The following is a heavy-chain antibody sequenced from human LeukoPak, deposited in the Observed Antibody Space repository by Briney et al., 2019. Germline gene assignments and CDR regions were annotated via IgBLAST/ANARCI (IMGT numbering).Heavy chain of an antibody. J-gene: IGHJ4*02. CDR1: GYTFTNYG. V-gene: IGHV1-18*01. Sequence: ASVNVSCKASGYTFTNYGTSWVRQAPGQGLEWMGWISAYNGNTHYAQKLQGRVTMTTDTSTSTAYMELRSLRSDDTAVYYCARDLPDLTFYYDSSGLDYWGQGTLVTVSS. D-gene: IGHD3-22*01. CDR3: ARDLPDLTFYYDSSGLDY. CDR2: ISAYNGNT.